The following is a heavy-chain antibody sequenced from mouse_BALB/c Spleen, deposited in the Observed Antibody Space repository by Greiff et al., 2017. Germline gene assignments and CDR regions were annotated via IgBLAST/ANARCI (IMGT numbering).Heavy chain of an antibody. CDR3: ARDMSTTAY. CDR1: GFSLTSYG. V-gene: IGHV2-9*02. CDR2: IWAGGST. J-gene: IGHJ3*01. D-gene: IGHD2-4*01. Sequence: QVQLKESGPGLVAPSQSLSITCTVSGFSLTSYGVHWVRQPPGKGLEWLGVIWAGGSTNYNSALMSRLSISKDNSKSQVFLKMNSLQTDDTAMYYCARDMSTTAYWGQGTLVTVSA.